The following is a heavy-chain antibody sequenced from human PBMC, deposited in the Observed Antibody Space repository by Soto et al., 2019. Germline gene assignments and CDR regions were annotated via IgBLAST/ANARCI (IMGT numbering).Heavy chain of an antibody. CDR2: ITWNSGTI. CDR1: GFTFHDFA. CDR3: VKGETRGPYDY. Sequence: DVQLVESGGGLVRPGRSLRLSCAASGFTFHDFAMHWVRQAPGKGLEWVSSITWNSGTIGYADSAKGRFTISRDNAKNSLYLKMNSLRVEDTAFYYCVKGETRGPYDYWGHGSLVTVSS. D-gene: IGHD3-10*01. J-gene: IGHJ4*01. V-gene: IGHV3-9*01.